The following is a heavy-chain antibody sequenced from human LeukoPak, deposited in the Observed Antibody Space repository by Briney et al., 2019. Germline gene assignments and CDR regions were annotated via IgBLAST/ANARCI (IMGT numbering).Heavy chain of an antibody. CDR3: AKDLRLSVGTSPFDY. Sequence: GRSLRLSCAASGFTFSTYAMAWVRQAPGKGLEWVSAFSGSGETYYADSVKGRFTISRDNSKNTLYLQMNSLRADDTALYYCAKDLRLSVGTSPFDYWGQGTLVTVSS. J-gene: IGHJ4*02. D-gene: IGHD4-23*01. V-gene: IGHV3-23*01. CDR2: FSGSGET. CDR1: GFTFSTYA.